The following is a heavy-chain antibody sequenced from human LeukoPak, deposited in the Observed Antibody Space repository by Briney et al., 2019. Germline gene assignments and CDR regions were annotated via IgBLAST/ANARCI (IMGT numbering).Heavy chain of an antibody. J-gene: IGHJ3*02. V-gene: IGHV3-74*01. Sequence: GGSLRLSCAVSGFTFSNYWMYWVRQAPGKGLVWVSGINSDGSSSSYADSVEGRFTISSDNAKNTLYLQMNSLRADDTAVYYCARGDYGEKGGAFDIWGQGTMVTVSS. D-gene: IGHD4-17*01. CDR2: INSDGSSS. CDR1: GFTFSNYW. CDR3: ARGDYGEKGGAFDI.